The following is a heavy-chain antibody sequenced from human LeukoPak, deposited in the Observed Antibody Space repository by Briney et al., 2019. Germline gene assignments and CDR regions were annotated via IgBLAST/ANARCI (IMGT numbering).Heavy chain of an antibody. Sequence: PGGSLRLSCAASGFTFSSYSMNWVRQAPGKGLEWVSYISTSSGTIYYADSVKGRFTISRDNAKNSLYLQMNSLRDEDTAVYYCARTLTGRAVAGPKGFDYWGQGSLVTVSS. J-gene: IGHJ4*02. CDR1: GFTFSSYS. V-gene: IGHV3-48*02. D-gene: IGHD6-19*01. CDR3: ARTLTGRAVAGPKGFDY. CDR2: ISTSSGTI.